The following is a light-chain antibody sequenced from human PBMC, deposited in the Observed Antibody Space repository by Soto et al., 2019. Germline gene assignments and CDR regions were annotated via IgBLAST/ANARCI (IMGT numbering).Light chain of an antibody. J-gene: IGKJ2*01. V-gene: IGKV1-9*01. CDR2: AAS. CDR1: QGINIF. CDR3: QQRNSYPRT. Sequence: DIQLTQSPSFLSASVGDRVTITCRASQGINIFLAWFQQKPGKAPNLLISAASTLQSGVPSRFSGSGSETEFTLTITSLQPEDDATYYCQQRNSYPRTFGQGTKVEIK.